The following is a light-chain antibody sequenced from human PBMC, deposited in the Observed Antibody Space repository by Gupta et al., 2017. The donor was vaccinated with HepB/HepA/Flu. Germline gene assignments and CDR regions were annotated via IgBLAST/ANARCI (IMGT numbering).Light chain of an antibody. CDR2: KAS. Sequence: DIQMTQSPSTLSASVGDKVTITCRASQSINTWLAWYQQKPGKAPKLLIYKASSLESGVRSRFSGSGSGTEFTLTVGSLQPDDFATYYCQQYNNYSPTFGQGTKLEIK. CDR3: QQYNNYSPT. V-gene: IGKV1-5*03. CDR1: QSINTW. J-gene: IGKJ2*01.